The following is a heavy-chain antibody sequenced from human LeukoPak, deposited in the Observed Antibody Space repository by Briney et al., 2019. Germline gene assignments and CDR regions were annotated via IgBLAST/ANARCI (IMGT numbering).Heavy chain of an antibody. Sequence: ASVKVSCKASGYTFTSYGISWVRQAPGQGLEWMGWISAYNGNTNYAQKLQGRVTMPTDTSTSTAYMELRSLRSDDTAVYYCARGWHDYSNYYMDVWGKGTTVTVSS. CDR3: ARGWHDYSNYYMDV. CDR1: GYTFTSYG. V-gene: IGHV1-18*01. J-gene: IGHJ6*03. D-gene: IGHD4-11*01. CDR2: ISAYNGNT.